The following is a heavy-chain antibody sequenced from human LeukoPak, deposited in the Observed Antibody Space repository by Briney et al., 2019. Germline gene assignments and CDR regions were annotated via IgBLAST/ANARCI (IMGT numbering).Heavy chain of an antibody. CDR3: AREGPYSGYEAY. V-gene: IGHV1-69*08. CDR1: GGTFSNYT. CDR2: IIPMFGTA. Sequence: SVKVSCKASGGTFSNYTISWVRQAPGQGIEWMGRIIPMFGTANYAQKFQGRVTITADKSTSTAYMELSSLRSEDTAVYYCAREGPYSGYEAYWGQGTLVTVSS. J-gene: IGHJ4*02. D-gene: IGHD5-12*01.